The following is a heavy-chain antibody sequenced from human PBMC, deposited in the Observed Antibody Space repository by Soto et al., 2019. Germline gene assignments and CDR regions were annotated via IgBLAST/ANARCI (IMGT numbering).Heavy chain of an antibody. CDR1: GFTFSSYG. Sequence: GGSLRLSCAASGFTFSSYGMHWVRQAPGKGLEWVAVISYDGSNKYYADSVKGRFTISRDNSKNTLYLQMNSLRAEDTAVHYCAKDLRDIVVVVALDYWGQGTLVTVSS. D-gene: IGHD2-15*01. J-gene: IGHJ4*02. CDR3: AKDLRDIVVVVALDY. V-gene: IGHV3-30*18. CDR2: ISYDGSNK.